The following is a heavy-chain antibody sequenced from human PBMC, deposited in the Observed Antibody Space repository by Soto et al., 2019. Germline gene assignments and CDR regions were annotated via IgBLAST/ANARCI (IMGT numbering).Heavy chain of an antibody. Sequence: EVQLVESGGGLVQPGESLRLSCAASGFTFSSYWMHWIRQAPGKGLVWVARVSSDGSSTVYANSVTGRLTISRDNAKNTLYLQMNSLSDVDTAVYYCARGLPNFSSFDSWGQGTLVTVSS. J-gene: IGHJ4*02. CDR1: GFTFSSYW. CDR2: VSSDGSST. CDR3: ARGLPNFSSFDS. V-gene: IGHV3-74*01. D-gene: IGHD5-12*01.